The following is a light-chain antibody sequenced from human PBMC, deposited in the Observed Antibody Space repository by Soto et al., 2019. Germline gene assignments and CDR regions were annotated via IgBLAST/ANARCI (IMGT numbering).Light chain of an antibody. J-gene: IGLJ2*01. CDR3: AAWDASLSGVV. Sequence: QSVLTQPPSASGTPGQTITISCSGSRSNIGSDHVYWYQQLPGTAPKLLIYRNNQRPSGVPDRFSGSKSGTSASLAISGPRSEDEADYYCAAWDASLSGVVFGGGTKLTVL. V-gene: IGLV1-47*01. CDR2: RNN. CDR1: RSNIGSDH.